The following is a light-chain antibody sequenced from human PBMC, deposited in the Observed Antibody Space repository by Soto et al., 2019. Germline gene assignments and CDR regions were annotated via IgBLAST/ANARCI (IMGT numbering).Light chain of an antibody. CDR3: QQYANWPLT. CDR2: KTS. CDR1: QSVGTN. Sequence: EVVMTQSPATVSVSLGERTSLSCRASQSVGTNLGWYQQKPGQAPRLLISKTSTRATGVPARFSGSGSGTEFTLTISSLQSEDIAVYYCQQYANWPLTFGGGTKVDIK. V-gene: IGKV3-15*01. J-gene: IGKJ4*01.